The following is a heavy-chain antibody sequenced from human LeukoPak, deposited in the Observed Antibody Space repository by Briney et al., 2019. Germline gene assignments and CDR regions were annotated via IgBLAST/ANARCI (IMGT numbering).Heavy chain of an antibody. CDR1: GFTFSSYS. V-gene: IGHV3-48*04. CDR3: ARHAAARHYYTTTWTS. Sequence: GGSLRLSCAASGFTFSSYSMNWVRQAPGKGLEWVSYISSSSSTIYYADSVKGRFTISRDNAKNSLYLQMNSLRAEDTAVYYCARHAAARHYYTTTWTSGAKGPRSPSP. J-gene: IGHJ6*03. CDR2: ISSSSSTI. D-gene: IGHD6-6*01.